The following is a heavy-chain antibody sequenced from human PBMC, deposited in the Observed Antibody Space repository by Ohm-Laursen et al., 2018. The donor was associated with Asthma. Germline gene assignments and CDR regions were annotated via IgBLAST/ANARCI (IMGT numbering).Heavy chain of an antibody. J-gene: IGHJ1*01. D-gene: IGHD1-26*01. V-gene: IGHV3-21*01. CDR3: ARIGPEWELPGREYSLHH. CDR2: ISTASSFI. Sequence: SLRLSCAASGYTFSRYSIHWVRQIPGKGLEWVASISTASSFIYYADSVRGRFTTSRDNARNSVYLQMNCLRAEDTALYYCARIGPEWELPGREYSLHHWGEGTLVTVSS. CDR1: GYTFSRYS.